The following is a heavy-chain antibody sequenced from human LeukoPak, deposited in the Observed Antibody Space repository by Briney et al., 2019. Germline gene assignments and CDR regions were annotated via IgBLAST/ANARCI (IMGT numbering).Heavy chain of an antibody. D-gene: IGHD2-15*01. V-gene: IGHV1-2*02. Sequence: ASVKVSCKASGYTFTGYYMHWLRQAPGQGLEWMGWINPNSVGTNYAQKCQGRVTMTRDTSISTAYMELTRLRSDDTAVYYCARVGFCSGGSCPYYFDYWGQGTLVTVSS. J-gene: IGHJ4*02. CDR1: GYTFTGYY. CDR2: INPNSVGT. CDR3: ARVGFCSGGSCPYYFDY.